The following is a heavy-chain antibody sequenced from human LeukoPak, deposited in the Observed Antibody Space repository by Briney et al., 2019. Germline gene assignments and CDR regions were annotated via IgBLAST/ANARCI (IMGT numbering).Heavy chain of an antibody. CDR3: ARDREMATAGFDY. Sequence: SVKVSCKTPGGTFSSHALNWVRQAPGQGLEWVGRIIPIHGVENYEQMFQGRATITADKSTSTVYMELSSLTSKETAVYYCARDREMATAGFDYWGQGTLVTVSS. CDR2: IIPIHGVE. D-gene: IGHD5-24*01. V-gene: IGHV1-69*04. CDR1: GGTFSSHA. J-gene: IGHJ4*02.